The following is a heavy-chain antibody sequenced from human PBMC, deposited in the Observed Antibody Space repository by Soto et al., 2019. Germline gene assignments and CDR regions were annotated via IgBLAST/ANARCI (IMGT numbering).Heavy chain of an antibody. J-gene: IGHJ5*02. D-gene: IGHD6-19*01. Sequence: SETLSLTCTGSGGSISSGGYYWSWIRQHPGKGLEWIGYIYYSGSTYYNPSLKSRVTISVDTSKNQFSLKLSSVTAADTAVYYCARGALVAVAGSSPFDPWGQGTLVTVSS. CDR1: GGSISSGGYY. CDR3: ARGALVAVAGSSPFDP. CDR2: IYYSGST. V-gene: IGHV4-31*03.